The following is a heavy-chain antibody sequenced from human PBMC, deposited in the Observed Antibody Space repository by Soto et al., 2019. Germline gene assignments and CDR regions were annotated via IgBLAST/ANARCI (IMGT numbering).Heavy chain of an antibody. CDR2: INPSGGST. CDR1: GYTFTTYY. J-gene: IGHJ5*02. Sequence: AASVKLSCKASGYTFTTYYIHWVRQAPGQGLEWMGIINPSGGSTNYAQKFQGRVTMTSDTSTSTVYMELSSLRTEDTAVYYCARVIVPTTVTTSNWFDPWGQGTLVTVSS. CDR3: ARVIVPTTVTTSNWFDP. D-gene: IGHD4-17*01. V-gene: IGHV1-46*01.